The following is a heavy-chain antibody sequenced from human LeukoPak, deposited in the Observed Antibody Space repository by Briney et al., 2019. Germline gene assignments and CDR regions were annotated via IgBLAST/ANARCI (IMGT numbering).Heavy chain of an antibody. D-gene: IGHD3-3*01. V-gene: IGHV4-39*07. CDR2: IYYSGST. Sequence: SETLSLTCTVSGGSISSSSYYWGWIRQPPGKGLEWIGSIYYSGSTYYNPSLKSRVTISVDTSKNQFSLKLSSVTAADTAVYYCARDLLGVGKDYWGQGTLVTVSS. J-gene: IGHJ4*02. CDR3: ARDLLGVGKDY. CDR1: GGSISSSSYY.